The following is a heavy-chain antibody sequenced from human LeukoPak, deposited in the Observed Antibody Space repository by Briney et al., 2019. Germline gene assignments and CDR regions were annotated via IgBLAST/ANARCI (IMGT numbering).Heavy chain of an antibody. J-gene: IGHJ6*02. CDR3: ARHNKYSLYGMDV. CDR2: IYYSGST. V-gene: IGHV4-59*08. Sequence: SETLSLTCTVSGGYISSYYWSWIRQPPGKGLEWIGNIYYSGSTNYNPSLKSRVTISADTSKNQFSLKLSSVTAADTAVYYCARHNKYSLYGMDVWGQGTTVTVSS. CDR1: GGYISSYY. D-gene: IGHD5-18*01.